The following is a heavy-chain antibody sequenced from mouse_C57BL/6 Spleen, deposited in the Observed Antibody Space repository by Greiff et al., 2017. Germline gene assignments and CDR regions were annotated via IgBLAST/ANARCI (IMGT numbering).Heavy chain of an antibody. J-gene: IGHJ1*03. V-gene: IGHV5-15*01. CDR1: GFTFSDYG. CDR2: ISNLAYSI. CDR3: ARHNWYFDV. Sequence: EVQGVESGGGLVQPGGSLKLSCAASGFTFSDYGMAWVRQAPRKGPEWVAFISNLAYSIYYADTVTGRFTISRENAKNTLYLEMSSLRSEDTAMYYCARHNWYFDVWGTGTTVTVSS.